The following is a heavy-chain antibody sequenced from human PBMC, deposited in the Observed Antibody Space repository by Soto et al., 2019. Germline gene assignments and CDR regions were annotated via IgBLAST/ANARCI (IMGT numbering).Heavy chain of an antibody. J-gene: IGHJ4*02. Sequence: GASVKVSCKASGYTFTNHYLHWVRQAPGQGLEWMGVINPTVSTTNYAQKFQGRVTMTRDTSTSTVYMELSSLRSEDTAVYYRARESRETQVYWGQGTLVTVSS. CDR1: GYTFTNHY. CDR3: ARESRETQVY. V-gene: IGHV1-46*01. CDR2: INPTVSTT.